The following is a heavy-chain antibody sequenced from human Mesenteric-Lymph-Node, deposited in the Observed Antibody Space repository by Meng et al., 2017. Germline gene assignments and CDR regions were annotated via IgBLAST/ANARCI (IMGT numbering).Heavy chain of an antibody. CDR1: GGSISTYY. CDR3: AARRVGATRTWLY. Sequence: QVQLQESGPGLVKPSETLSLTCAVSGGSISTYYWSWIRQSPGKGLEWIGNNYYSGSTNYNPSLASRVTISVDSSKNQFSLKLSSVTAADTAVYYCAARRVGATRTWLYWGQGTLVTVSS. D-gene: IGHD1-26*01. CDR2: NYYSGST. J-gene: IGHJ4*02. V-gene: IGHV4-59*12.